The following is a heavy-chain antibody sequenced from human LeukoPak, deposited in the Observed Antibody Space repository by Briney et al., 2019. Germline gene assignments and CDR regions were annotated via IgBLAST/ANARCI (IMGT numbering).Heavy chain of an antibody. CDR2: IYYSGST. D-gene: IGHD3-3*01. CDR1: GGSISSYY. CDR3: ASGRFLEWLYLDY. Sequence: PSETLSLTCTVSGGSISSYYWSWIRQPPGKGLEWIGYIYYSGSTNYNPSPKSRVTISVDTSKNQFSLKLSSVTAADTAVYYCASGRFLEWLYLDYWGQGTLVTVSS. V-gene: IGHV4-59*01. J-gene: IGHJ4*02.